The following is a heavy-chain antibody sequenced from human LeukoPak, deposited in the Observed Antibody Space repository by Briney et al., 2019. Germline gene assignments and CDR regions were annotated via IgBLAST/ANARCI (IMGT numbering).Heavy chain of an antibody. CDR3: VRDLVGRDDT. CDR1: GFTLSTYW. CDR2: TNPDGSST. V-gene: IGHV3-74*01. J-gene: IGHJ5*02. D-gene: IGHD1-26*01. Sequence: GGSLRLSCAAAGFTLSTYWFHWVRHAPGEGPVWVSRTNPDGSSTDHADSVRGRFVISRDNARNTLYLQMNSLRAEDTAVYYCVRDLVGRDDTWGQGTLVTVSS.